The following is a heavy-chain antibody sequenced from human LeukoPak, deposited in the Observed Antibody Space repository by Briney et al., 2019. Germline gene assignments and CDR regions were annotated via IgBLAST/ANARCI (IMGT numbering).Heavy chain of an antibody. V-gene: IGHV1-24*01. CDR1: GYTLTELS. J-gene: IGHJ4*02. CDR2: FDPEDGET. CDR3: ATEKTGYDILTGQRGYYFDY. Sequence: ASVKVSCKVSGYTLTELSMHWVRQAPGKGLEWMGGFDPEDGETIFAQQFQGIVTMTEDTSTDRDYMELSSPRSEDTAVYYCATEKTGYDILTGQRGYYFDYWGQGTLVTVSS. D-gene: IGHD3-9*01.